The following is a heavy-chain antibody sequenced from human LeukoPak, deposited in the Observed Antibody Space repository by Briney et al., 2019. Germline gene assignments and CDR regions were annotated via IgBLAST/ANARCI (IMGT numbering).Heavy chain of an antibody. J-gene: IGHJ5*02. V-gene: IGHV4-59*11. CDR2: ICYGGST. CDR3: ARDLRDGYKRISYNWFDP. Sequence: SETLSLTCTVSGVSISSHYWSWMRQPPGKGLEWIGYICYGGSTNYNPSLKSRVTISVDTPKNQFSLKLSSVTAADTAVYYCARDLRDGYKRISYNWFDPWGQGTLVTVSS. D-gene: IGHD5-24*01. CDR1: GVSISSHY.